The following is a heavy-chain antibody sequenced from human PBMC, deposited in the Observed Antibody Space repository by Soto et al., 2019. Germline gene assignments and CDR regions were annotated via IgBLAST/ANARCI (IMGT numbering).Heavy chain of an antibody. Sequence: QITLKESGPTLVKPTQTLTLTCTFSGFSLSTSGVGVGWIRQPPGKALEWLALIYWDDDKRYSPSLKSRLTITKDPSKNQVVLTMTNMDPVDTATYYCAHRPKYSSGWYDAFDIWGQGTMVTVSS. V-gene: IGHV2-5*02. CDR2: IYWDDDK. CDR1: GFSLSTSGVG. D-gene: IGHD6-19*01. J-gene: IGHJ3*02. CDR3: AHRPKYSSGWYDAFDI.